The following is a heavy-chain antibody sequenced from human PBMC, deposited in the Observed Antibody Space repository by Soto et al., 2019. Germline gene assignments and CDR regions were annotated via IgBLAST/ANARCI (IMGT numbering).Heavy chain of an antibody. V-gene: IGHV3-23*01. Sequence: EVQLLESGGGLVQPGVSLRLSCAASGFTFADFAMTWVRQAPGKGLEWISSIGASGVSTYYADSVKGRFTISRENSKKMLYLETKSLRAEDKAVYYCETLAIFYARAAMSDYWGQGPLATVSS. CDR3: ETLAIFYARAAMSDY. J-gene: IGHJ4*02. CDR1: GFTFADFA. CDR2: IGASGVST. D-gene: IGHD3-16*01.